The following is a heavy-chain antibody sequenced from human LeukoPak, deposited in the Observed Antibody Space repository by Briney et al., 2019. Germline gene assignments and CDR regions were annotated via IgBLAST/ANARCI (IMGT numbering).Heavy chain of an antibody. D-gene: IGHD3-10*01. V-gene: IGHV4-59*08. J-gene: IGHJ5*02. Sequence: PSETLSLTRTVSGASISSYFWTWIRQSPGKGLEWIGYIYYSGSTNYNPSLKSRVTISVDTSKNQFSLKLNSVTAADTAVYYCARYDYGSGYPGSWLDPWGQGTLVTVSS. CDR2: IYYSGST. CDR3: ARYDYGSGYPGSWLDP. CDR1: GASISSYF.